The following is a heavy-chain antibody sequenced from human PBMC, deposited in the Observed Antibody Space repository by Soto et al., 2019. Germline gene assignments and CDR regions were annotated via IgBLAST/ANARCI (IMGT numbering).Heavy chain of an antibody. Sequence: QVKVMQSGAQLTQPGASVKVSCETSGYPLPTYGLSWVRQAPGQGLEWMGWIVGDSGNTVYAQKFQGRVTMYRDTSTSTGYMELRRLTSDDLALYYCATVSGYGSGSRRFDFWGQGTLVSVSS. CDR3: ATVSGYGSGSRRFDF. CDR2: IVGDSGNT. CDR1: GYPLPTYG. D-gene: IGHD3-10*01. V-gene: IGHV1-18*03. J-gene: IGHJ4*02.